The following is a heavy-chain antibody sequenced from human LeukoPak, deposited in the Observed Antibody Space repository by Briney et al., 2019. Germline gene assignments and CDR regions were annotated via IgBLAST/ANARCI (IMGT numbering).Heavy chain of an antibody. V-gene: IGHV4-39*01. CDR2: IYYSGST. CDR3: ARLGGDRPFDY. Sequence: SETLSLTCTVSGGSISSSSYYWGWIRQPPGKGLEWIGSIYYSGSTYYNPSLKSRVTISVDTSKNQFSLRLSSVTAADTAVYYCARLGGDRPFDYWGQGTLVTVSS. J-gene: IGHJ4*02. D-gene: IGHD2-21*02. CDR1: GGSISSSSYY.